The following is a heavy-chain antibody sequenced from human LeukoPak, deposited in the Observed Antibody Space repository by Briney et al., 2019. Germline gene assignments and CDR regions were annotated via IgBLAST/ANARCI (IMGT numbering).Heavy chain of an antibody. D-gene: IGHD1-26*01. CDR1: GFTFSSYA. V-gene: IGHV3-23*01. CDR2: ISGSGGIT. CDR3: AKASVGATRGSDY. Sequence: GGSLRLSCAASGFTFSSYAMSWVRQAPGKGLEWLSTISGSGGITYNEASVEGRFTMSRDNSENTLYLQMNSLRAEDTALYYCAKASVGATRGSDYWGQGTLVTVSS. J-gene: IGHJ4*02.